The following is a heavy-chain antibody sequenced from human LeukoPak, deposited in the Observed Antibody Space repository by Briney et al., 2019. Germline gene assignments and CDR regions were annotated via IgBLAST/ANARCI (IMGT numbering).Heavy chain of an antibody. D-gene: IGHD3-3*01. Sequence: SVKVSCKASGDTFGTFSFNWVRQAPSEGLEWLGGLTPLAGTPNYAQKFQGRLTISADKSTSTVYMELSRLTSEDTAVYFCAKFWSGYYTNWGQGTLVSVSS. CDR2: LTPLAGTP. J-gene: IGHJ4*02. CDR3: AKFWSGYYTN. CDR1: GDTFGTFS. V-gene: IGHV1-69*06.